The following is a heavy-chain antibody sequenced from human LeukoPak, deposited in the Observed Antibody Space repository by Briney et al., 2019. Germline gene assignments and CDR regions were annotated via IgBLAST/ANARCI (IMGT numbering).Heavy chain of an antibody. D-gene: IGHD5-24*01. V-gene: IGHV3-21*01. CDR1: GFTFSNYD. CDR3: ARGEEKATITALDS. CDR2: ISSSSSYI. Sequence: GGSLRHSCAASGFTFSNYDMHWVRQAPGKGLEWVSAISSSSSYIYYADSIKGRFTISRDNAENSLYLQMNSLRAVDTAVYFCARGEEKATITALDSWGQGTLVTVSS. J-gene: IGHJ4*02.